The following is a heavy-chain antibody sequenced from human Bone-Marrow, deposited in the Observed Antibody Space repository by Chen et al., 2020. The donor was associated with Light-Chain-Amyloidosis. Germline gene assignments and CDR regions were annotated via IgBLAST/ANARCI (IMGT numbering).Heavy chain of an antibody. J-gene: IGHJ6*02. CDR2: ITPIFGTA. Sequence: QVQLVQSGAEVKKPGSSVKVSCKASGGTFSSYAISWVRQAPGQGLEWMGGITPIFGTANYAQKFQGRVTITADESTSTAYMELSSLRSEDTAVYYCARVSITIFGVVSNYYYGMDVWGQGTTVTVSS. D-gene: IGHD3-3*01. V-gene: IGHV1-69*01. CDR1: GGTFSSYA. CDR3: ARVSITIFGVVSNYYYGMDV.